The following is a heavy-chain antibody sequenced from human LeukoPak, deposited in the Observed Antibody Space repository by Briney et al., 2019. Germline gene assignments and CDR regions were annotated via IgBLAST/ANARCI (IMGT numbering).Heavy chain of an antibody. D-gene: IGHD5-18*01. CDR2: ISSSSSYI. Sequence: GGSLRLSCAASGFTFSSYSMNWVRQAPGKGLEWVSSISSSSSYIYYADSVKGRFTISRDNAKNSLYLQMNSLRAEDTAVYYCARDVSSDTAMANWFDPWGQGTLVTVSS. CDR1: GFTFSSYS. J-gene: IGHJ5*02. V-gene: IGHV3-21*01. CDR3: ARDVSSDTAMANWFDP.